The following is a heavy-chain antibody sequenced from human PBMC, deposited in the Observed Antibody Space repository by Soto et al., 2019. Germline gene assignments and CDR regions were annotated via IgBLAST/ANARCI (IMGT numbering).Heavy chain of an antibody. V-gene: IGHV2-5*02. CDR3: IQSRCGGDCLQSYASYYYYGMDV. J-gene: IGHJ6*02. Sequence: FSGVAVRKKKEGVGWIRQPPGKALEWLALIYWDGDKRYSPSLRSRLTITKDTSKNQVVLTMTNMDPVDTATYYCIQSRCGGDCLQSYASYYYYGMDVWGQGTTVTVSS. CDR1: GVAVRKKKEG. D-gene: IGHD2-21*02. CDR2: IYWDGDK.